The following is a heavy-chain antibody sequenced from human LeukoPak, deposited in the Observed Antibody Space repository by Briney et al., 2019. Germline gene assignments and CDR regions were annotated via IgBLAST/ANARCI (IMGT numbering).Heavy chain of an antibody. CDR1: GFTFSTYN. CDR3: ARERPVSSSWYVGGQFDY. Sequence: SGGSLRLSCAASGFTFSTYNMNWVRQAPGKGLEWVSSISSTSYINYADSVKGRFTISRDNAKNSLYLQMNSLRAEDTAVYYCARERPVSSSWYVGGQFDYWGQGTLVTVSS. J-gene: IGHJ4*02. V-gene: IGHV3-21*01. CDR2: ISSTSYI. D-gene: IGHD6-13*01.